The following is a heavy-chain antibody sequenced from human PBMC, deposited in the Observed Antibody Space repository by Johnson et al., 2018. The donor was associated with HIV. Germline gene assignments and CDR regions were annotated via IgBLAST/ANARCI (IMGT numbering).Heavy chain of an antibody. D-gene: IGHD6-19*01. V-gene: IGHV3-30-3*01. CDR3: ASTSSGWFYAFDL. CDR1: GFTFSSYA. Sequence: QMLLVESGGGVVQPGRSLRLSCAASGFTFSSYAMHWVRQAPGKGLEWVAVISYDGSNKYYADSVKGRFTISRDNSKNTLYLQMNSLRAEDTAVYYCASTSSGWFYAFDLWGQGRMVTVSS. J-gene: IGHJ3*01. CDR2: ISYDGSNK.